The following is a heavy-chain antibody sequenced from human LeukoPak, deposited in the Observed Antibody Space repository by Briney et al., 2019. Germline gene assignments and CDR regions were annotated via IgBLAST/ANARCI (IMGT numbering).Heavy chain of an antibody. CDR3: TTWGPWSHFDY. V-gene: IGHV3-7*01. CDR1: EFAFSNYW. Sequence: GGSLRLSGAASEFAFSNYWMSWVRQAPGKGLEWVANIKEDGTEKNYVGSVKGRFTISRDNAKNSLYLQMNSLRAEDTAVYYCTTWGPWSHFDYWGQGTLVTVSS. D-gene: IGHD3-3*01. J-gene: IGHJ4*02. CDR2: IKEDGTEK.